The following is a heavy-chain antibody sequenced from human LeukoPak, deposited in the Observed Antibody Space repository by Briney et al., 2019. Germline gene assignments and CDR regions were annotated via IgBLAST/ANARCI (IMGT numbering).Heavy chain of an antibody. CDR1: GLTVSNYY. J-gene: IGHJ5*02. Sequence: GGSLRLSCAASGLTVSNYYMSWVRQAPGKGLEWVSVIWTDGGTYYADSVRGRFTISRDDSKNTLFLQMDRLTADDTAVYYCARDRAAADPWGQGTLVTVSS. CDR3: ARDRAAADP. CDR2: IWTDGGT. D-gene: IGHD6-13*01. V-gene: IGHV3-53*01.